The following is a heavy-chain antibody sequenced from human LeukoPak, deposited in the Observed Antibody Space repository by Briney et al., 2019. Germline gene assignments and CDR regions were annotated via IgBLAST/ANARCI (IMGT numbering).Heavy chain of an antibody. J-gene: IGHJ6*03. Sequence: SETLSLTCTVSGGSISSYYWSWIRQPAGKGLEWIGRIYTSGSTNYNPSLKSRVTMSVDTSKNQFSLKLSSVTAADTAVYYCAREIGYCSSTSCHSGLRDYYYYMDVWGKGTTVTVSS. V-gene: IGHV4-4*07. CDR3: AREIGYCSSTSCHSGLRDYYYYMDV. CDR1: GGSISSYY. D-gene: IGHD2-2*01. CDR2: IYTSGST.